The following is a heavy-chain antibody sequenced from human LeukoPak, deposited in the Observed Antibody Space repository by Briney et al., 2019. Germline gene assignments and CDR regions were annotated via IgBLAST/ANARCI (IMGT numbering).Heavy chain of an antibody. CDR1: GGSISSGSYY. J-gene: IGHJ4*02. V-gene: IGHV4-61*02. CDR3: ARDSYYYDSSGYYYVLDY. D-gene: IGHD3-22*01. Sequence: SETLSLTCTVSGGSISSGSYYWSWIRQPAGKGLEWIGRIYTSGSTNYNPSLKSRVTISVDTSKNQFSLKLSSVTAADTAVYYCARDSYYYDSSGYYYVLDYWGQGTLVTVSS. CDR2: IYTSGST.